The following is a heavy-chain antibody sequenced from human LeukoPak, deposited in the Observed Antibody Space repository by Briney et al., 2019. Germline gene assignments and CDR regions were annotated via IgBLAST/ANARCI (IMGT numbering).Heavy chain of an antibody. D-gene: IGHD6-19*01. CDR2: INPHSGGT. CDR3: AREGPGSSGWFFDY. CDR1: GYIFTDYY. V-gene: IGHV1-2*02. J-gene: IGHJ4*02. Sequence: ASVKVSCKASGYIFTDYYMHWVRQAPGQGLEWMGWINPHSGGTKYAQKFQGRVTMTRDTSITTAYMEVSRLRSGDTAVYYCAREGPGSSGWFFDYWGQGTLVSVSS.